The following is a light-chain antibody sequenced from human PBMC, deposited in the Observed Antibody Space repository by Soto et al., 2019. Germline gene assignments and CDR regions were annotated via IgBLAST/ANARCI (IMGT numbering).Light chain of an antibody. CDR3: QSYDSSLSGSGGV. CDR1: SSNIGAGYD. V-gene: IGLV1-40*01. CDR2: GNS. J-gene: IGLJ2*01. Sequence: QSVLTQPPSVSGAPGQRVTICCTGSSSNIGAGYDVHWYQQLPGTAPKLLIYGNSNRPSGVPDRFSGSKSGTSASLAITGLQAEDEADYYCQSYDSSLSGSGGVFGGGTKLTVL.